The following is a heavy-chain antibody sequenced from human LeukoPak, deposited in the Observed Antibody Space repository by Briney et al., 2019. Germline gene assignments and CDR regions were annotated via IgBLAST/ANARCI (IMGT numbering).Heavy chain of an antibody. CDR1: GFTFDDYA. J-gene: IGHJ4*02. Sequence: PGGSLRLSCAASGFTFDDYAMHWVRQAPGKGLDWVSGISWNSGSIGYADSVKGRFTISRDNAKNSLYLQMNSLRAEDTALYYCAKDSRGYSTGDFDYWGQGTLVSVSS. CDR3: AKDSRGYSTGDFDY. V-gene: IGHV3-9*01. CDR2: ISWNSGSI. D-gene: IGHD5-18*01.